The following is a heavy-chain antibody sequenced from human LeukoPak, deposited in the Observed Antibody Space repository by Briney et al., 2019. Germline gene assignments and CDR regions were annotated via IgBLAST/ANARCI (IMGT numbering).Heavy chain of an antibody. V-gene: IGHV4-30-4*08. CDR1: GGSISSGDYY. D-gene: IGHD2-8*01. CDR3: ARLQYCTDGVCSFAFDI. Sequence: SQTLSLACTVSGGSISSGDYYWSWLRQPPGKGLEWIGYIYYSGSTYYNPSLKSRVTISVDTSKNQFSLKLSSVTAADTAVYYCARLQYCTDGVCSFAFDIWGQGTMVTVSS. J-gene: IGHJ3*02. CDR2: IYYSGST.